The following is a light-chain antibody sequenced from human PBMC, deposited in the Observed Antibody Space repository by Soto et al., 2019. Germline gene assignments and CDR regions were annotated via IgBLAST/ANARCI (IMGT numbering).Light chain of an antibody. V-gene: IGKV3-20*01. CDR3: QQYGGSPFT. Sequence: EIVLTQSPGTLSLSPRERATLFCRASQSIFNNYLAWYQQKPGQAPRLLVYGASFRATDIPDRFSGSGSGTDFTLTISRLEPEDFAVYYCQQYGGSPFTFGQGTRLEIK. J-gene: IGKJ2*01. CDR1: QSIFNNY. CDR2: GAS.